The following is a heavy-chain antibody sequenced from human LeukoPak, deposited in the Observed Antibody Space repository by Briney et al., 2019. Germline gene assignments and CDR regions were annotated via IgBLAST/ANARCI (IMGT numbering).Heavy chain of an antibody. D-gene: IGHD3-10*01. CDR2: INPNSGGT. Sequence: GASVKVSCKASGYTFTGYYMHWVRQAPGQGLEWMGWINPNSGGTNYAQKFQGRVTMTRDTSISTAYMELSRLRSEDTAVYYCARGWASGSYRKSGFDYWGQGTLVTVSS. CDR1: GYTFTGYY. V-gene: IGHV1-2*02. CDR3: ARGWASGSYRKSGFDY. J-gene: IGHJ4*02.